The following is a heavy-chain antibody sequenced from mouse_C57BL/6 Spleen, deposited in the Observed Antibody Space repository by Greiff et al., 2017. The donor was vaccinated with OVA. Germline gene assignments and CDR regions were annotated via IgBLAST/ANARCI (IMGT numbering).Heavy chain of an antibody. J-gene: IGHJ4*01. V-gene: IGHV5-4*01. D-gene: IGHD2-4*01. Sequence: EVHLVESGGGLVKPGGSLKLSCAASGFTFSSYATSWVRQTPEKRLEWVATISDGGSYTYYPDNVKGRFTISRDNAKNNLYLQMSHLKSEDTAMYYCARDDDYGYAMDYWGQGTSVTVSS. CDR2: ISDGGSYT. CDR1: GFTFSSYA. CDR3: ARDDDYGYAMDY.